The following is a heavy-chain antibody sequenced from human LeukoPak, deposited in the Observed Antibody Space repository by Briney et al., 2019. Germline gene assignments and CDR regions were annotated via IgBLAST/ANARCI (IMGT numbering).Heavy chain of an antibody. V-gene: IGHV3-7*03. D-gene: IGHD6-6*01. Sequence: GGSLRLSCAVSGSTFSGFWMSWSRQAPGKGLEWVASINSDGSEGYYADVVKGRFTISRDNAKNSLYLQINSLRAEDTAVYYCARSSYSSSSSVWGQGTMVTVSS. CDR3: ARSSYSSSSSV. CDR2: INSDGSEG. J-gene: IGHJ3*01. CDR1: GSTFSGFW.